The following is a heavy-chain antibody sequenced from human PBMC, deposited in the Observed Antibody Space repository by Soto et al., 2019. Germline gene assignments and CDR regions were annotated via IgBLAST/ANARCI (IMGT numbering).Heavy chain of an antibody. CDR2: INQSGST. J-gene: IGHJ4*02. Sequence: SETLSLTCAVYGGSFSGYYWSWIRQPPGKGLEWIGEINQSGSTNYNPSLKSRVTISVDTSKNQFALKLNAVTAADTAVYYCARGNSSSWEYFDYWGQGTLVTGSS. CDR3: ARGNSSSWEYFDY. D-gene: IGHD6-13*01. CDR1: GGSFSGYY. V-gene: IGHV4-34*01.